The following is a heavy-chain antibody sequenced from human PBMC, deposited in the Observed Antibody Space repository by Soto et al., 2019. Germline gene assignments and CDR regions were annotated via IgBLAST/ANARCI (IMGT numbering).Heavy chain of an antibody. Sequence: GSLRLSCVVSGLTVRSNFMSWVRQAPGKGLEWVSVIFDDGTTHYADSVRGRFTISRGNSKNTVFLQMNSLRVEDTAAYYCARGDGYNYFFDLWGQGTLVTVSS. CDR1: GLTVRSNF. CDR2: IFDDGTT. D-gene: IGHD5-12*01. CDR3: ARGDGYNYFFDL. V-gene: IGHV3-53*01. J-gene: IGHJ4*02.